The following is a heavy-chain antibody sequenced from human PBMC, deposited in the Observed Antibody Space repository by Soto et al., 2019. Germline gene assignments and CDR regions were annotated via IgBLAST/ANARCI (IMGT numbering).Heavy chain of an antibody. Sequence: GGSLRLSCAASGVTFRSYSMNWVRQAPGKGLEWVSSISSSSSYIYYADSVKGRFTISRDNAKNSLYLQMNSLRAEDTAVYYCARAPTSLPQAWGQGTLVTVSS. CDR3: ARAPTSLPQA. V-gene: IGHV3-21*01. CDR2: ISSSSSYI. CDR1: GVTFRSYS. J-gene: IGHJ5*02.